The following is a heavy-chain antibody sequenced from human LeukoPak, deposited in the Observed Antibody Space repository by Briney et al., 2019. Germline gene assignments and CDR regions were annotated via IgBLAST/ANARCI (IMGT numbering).Heavy chain of an antibody. Sequence: GGSLRLSCAASGFTFSSYAMSWVRQAPGKGLEWVSAIRGSGGSTYYADSVKGRFTISRDNSKNTLYLQMNSLRAEDTALYYCAKTSGLGGAVASFDYWGQGTLVTVSS. CDR2: IRGSGGST. D-gene: IGHD3-16*01. J-gene: IGHJ4*02. CDR3: AKTSGLGGAVASFDY. CDR1: GFTFSSYA. V-gene: IGHV3-23*01.